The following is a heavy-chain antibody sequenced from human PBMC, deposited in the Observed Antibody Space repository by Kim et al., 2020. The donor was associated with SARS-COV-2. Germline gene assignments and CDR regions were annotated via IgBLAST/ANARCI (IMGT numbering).Heavy chain of an antibody. D-gene: IGHD6-19*01. V-gene: IGHV1-3*01. Sequence: ASVKVSCKASGYTFTSYAMHWVRQAPGKRLEWMGWINAGNGNTKYSQKFQGRVTITRDTSASTAYMELSSLRSEDTAVYYCARGVAGIPFDYWGQGTLVTVSS. J-gene: IGHJ4*02. CDR3: ARGVAGIPFDY. CDR2: INAGNGNT. CDR1: GYTFTSYA.